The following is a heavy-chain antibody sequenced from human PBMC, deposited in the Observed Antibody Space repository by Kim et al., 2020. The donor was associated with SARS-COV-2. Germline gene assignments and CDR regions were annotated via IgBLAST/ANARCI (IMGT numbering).Heavy chain of an antibody. CDR2: IRSKAYGGTT. V-gene: IGHV3-49*03. D-gene: IGHD2-15*01. J-gene: IGHJ6*02. CDR3: ARARGVLAATPLYGMDV. CDR1: GFTFGDSA. Sequence: GGSLRLSCTGSGFTFGDSAMSWFRQAPGKGLEWVGFIRSKAYGGTTEYAASVQGRFTISRDDSKRIAYLQMNSLKTEDTAVYFCARARGVLAATPLYGMDVWGQGTTVTVSS.